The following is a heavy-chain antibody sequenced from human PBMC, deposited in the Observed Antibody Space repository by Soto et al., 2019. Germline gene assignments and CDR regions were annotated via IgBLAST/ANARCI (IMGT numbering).Heavy chain of an antibody. V-gene: IGHV5-51*01. CDR1: GYSFTNYW. Sequence: GESLKISCKGSGYSFTNYWIGWVRQMPGKGLEWMGIIYPGDSDTRYSPSFQGQVTISADKSISTAYLQWSSLKAPDTAMYYCARSRPLNYYDSSGYDAFDIWGQGTMVTIS. CDR3: ARSRPLNYYDSSGYDAFDI. D-gene: IGHD3-22*01. J-gene: IGHJ3*02. CDR2: IYPGDSDT.